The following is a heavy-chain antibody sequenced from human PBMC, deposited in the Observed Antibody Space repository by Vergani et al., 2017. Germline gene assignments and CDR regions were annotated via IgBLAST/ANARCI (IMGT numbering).Heavy chain of an antibody. CDR3: ARHRPVRYQLLPTMDV. CDR2: IYYSGST. D-gene: IGHD2-2*01. CDR1: GGSISSGGYY. V-gene: IGHV4-31*03. Sequence: QVQLQESGPGLVKPSQTLSLTCTVSGGSISSGGYYWSWIRQHPGKGLEWIGYIYYSGSTYYNPSLKSRVTISVDTSKNQFSLKLSSVTAADTAVYYCARHRPVRYQLLPTMDVWGKGTTVTVSS. J-gene: IGHJ6*04.